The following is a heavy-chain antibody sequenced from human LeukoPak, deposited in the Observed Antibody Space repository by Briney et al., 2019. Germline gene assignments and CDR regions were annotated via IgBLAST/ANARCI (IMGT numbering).Heavy chain of an antibody. CDR2: IWYDGSNT. V-gene: IGHV3-33*01. Sequence: TGGSLRLSCAESGFALSSSAMHWVRQAPGEGLEWVAVIWYDGSNTYYADSVKGRFTISRDNSKNTLYLQMSSLRAEDTAVYYCARDGYNDAFDIWGQGTMVTVSS. CDR3: ARDGYNDAFDI. D-gene: IGHD1-14*01. J-gene: IGHJ3*02. CDR1: GFALSSSA.